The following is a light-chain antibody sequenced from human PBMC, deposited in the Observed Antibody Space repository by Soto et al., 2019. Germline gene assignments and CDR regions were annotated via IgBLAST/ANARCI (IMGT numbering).Light chain of an antibody. CDR3: SSYTSTRTPV. Sequence: QSALTQPASVSGSPGQSINISCTGTSSDVGGYNYVSWYQQQPVKAPKLIMYNVSNRPSGISNRFSGSKSGNPASLTISGLQAEDEADYYCSSYTSTRTPVFGGGTKLTVL. J-gene: IGLJ3*02. V-gene: IGLV2-14*01. CDR2: NVS. CDR1: SSDVGGYNY.